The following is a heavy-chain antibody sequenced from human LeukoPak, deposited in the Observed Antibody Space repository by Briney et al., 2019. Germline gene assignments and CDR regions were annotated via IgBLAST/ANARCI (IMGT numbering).Heavy chain of an antibody. V-gene: IGHV4-59*01. Sequence: SETLSLTCTVSGGSISGYWCSWIRQPPGKGPEWIGYIYYSGSTNYNPSLNSRVTMSVDTSKNQFSLKLSSVTAADTAVYYCARGDTRGNDIWGQGTMVTVSS. CDR1: GGSISGYW. CDR2: IYYSGST. D-gene: IGHD1-26*01. J-gene: IGHJ3*02. CDR3: ARGDTRGNDI.